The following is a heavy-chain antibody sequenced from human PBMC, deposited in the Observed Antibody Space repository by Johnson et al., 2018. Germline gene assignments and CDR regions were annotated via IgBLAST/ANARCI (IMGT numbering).Heavy chain of an antibody. J-gene: IGHJ1*01. Sequence: QVQLQESGPGLVKPSETLSLTCTVSGGSISSYYWSWIRQPAGKGLEWIGRIYTSGSTNYNPSLKSRVTMSVDTSKNQFSLKLSSVTDADPAVEYCASGGVTPALDTLLPGAGREDGRVRGCVVLCEWDIVVVVAAAKAGGAFRHWGQGTVVTVSA. CDR1: GGSISSYY. CDR2: IYTSGST. D-gene: IGHD2-15*01. V-gene: IGHV4-4*07. CDR3: ASGGVTPALDTLLPGAGREDGRVRGCVVLCEWDIVVVVAAAKAGGAFRH.